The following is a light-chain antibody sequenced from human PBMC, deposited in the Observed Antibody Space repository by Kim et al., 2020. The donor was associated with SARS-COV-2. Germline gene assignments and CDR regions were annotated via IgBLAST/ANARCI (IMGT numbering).Light chain of an antibody. J-gene: IGLJ2*01. CDR1: SLRSYY. Sequence: VHLVQTVRITCQGDSLRSYYATWYQQKPGQAPILLIYGKNNRPSGIPDRFSGSSSGNTASLTITGTQAGDEADYYCNSRDTNDIVLFGGGTQLTVL. V-gene: IGLV3-19*01. CDR2: GKN. CDR3: NSRDTNDIVL.